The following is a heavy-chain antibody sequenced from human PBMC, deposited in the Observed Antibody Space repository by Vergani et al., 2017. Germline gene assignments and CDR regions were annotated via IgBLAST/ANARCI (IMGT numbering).Heavy chain of an antibody. CDR2: IHTGGST. CDR3: ARSRPYCTSGSCPAI. CDR1: GGSISSNNC. J-gene: IGHJ4*02. D-gene: IGHD2-15*01. V-gene: IGHV4-4*02. Sequence: QLQLQESGPGLVKPSETLSLTCTVSGGSISSNNCWTWVRQPPGKGLEWIGHIHTGGSTDLNPSFKSRVSISVDTSKSQFSLKLNSVTVADTAVYYCARSRPYCTSGSCPAIWGQGTLVTVSS.